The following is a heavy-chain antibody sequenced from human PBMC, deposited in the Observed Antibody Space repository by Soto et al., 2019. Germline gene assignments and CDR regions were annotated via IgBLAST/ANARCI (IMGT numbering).Heavy chain of an antibody. CDR1: GYTLTELS. Sequence: ASVKVSCKVSGYTLTELSMHWVRQAPGKGLERMGGFDPEDGETIYAQKFQGSVTMTEDTSTDTAYMELSSLRSEDTAVYYCATTAAGTTDDAFDIWGQGTMVTVSS. V-gene: IGHV1-24*01. J-gene: IGHJ3*02. CDR3: ATTAAGTTDDAFDI. D-gene: IGHD6-13*01. CDR2: FDPEDGET.